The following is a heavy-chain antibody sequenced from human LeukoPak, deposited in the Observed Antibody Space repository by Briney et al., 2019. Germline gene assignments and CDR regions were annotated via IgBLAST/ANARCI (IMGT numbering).Heavy chain of an antibody. CDR1: GGSISNYY. V-gene: IGHV4-59*01. J-gene: IGHJ4*02. Sequence: PSETLSLTCTVSGGSISNYYWSWIRQPPGKGLEWIGYIYSSGSTNYNPSLKSRVTISVDTSKIQFSLKLSSVTAADTAVYYCARLYDIVAFYFDYWAQGTLVTVSS. CDR2: IYSSGST. CDR3: ARLYDIVAFYFDY. D-gene: IGHD5-12*01.